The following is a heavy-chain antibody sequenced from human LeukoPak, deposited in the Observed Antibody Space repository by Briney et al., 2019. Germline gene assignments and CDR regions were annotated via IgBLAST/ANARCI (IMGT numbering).Heavy chain of an antibody. CDR3: VRHVYNIGWIYYFDD. V-gene: IGHV4-39*01. CDR2: FYYSGST. CDR1: GDSISTSTHY. J-gene: IGHJ4*02. Sequence: PSETLSLTCTVSGDSISTSTHYWGWIRQPPGKGLGWIGSFYYSGSTYYNPSLKSRVTISVDTSKNQFSLKLSSVTAADTALYYCVRHVYNIGWIYYFDDWGQGTLVTVSS. D-gene: IGHD6-19*01.